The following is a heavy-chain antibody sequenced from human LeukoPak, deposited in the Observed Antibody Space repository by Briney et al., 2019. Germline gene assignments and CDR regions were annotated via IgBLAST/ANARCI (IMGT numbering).Heavy chain of an antibody. Sequence: GGSLRLSCAASGFTFSSYGMHWVRQAPGKGLEWVAVISYDGSNKYYADSVKGRFTISRDNSKNTLYLQMNSLRAEDTAVYYCAKAAEAAAGGYYYYHYMDVWGKGTTVTVSS. V-gene: IGHV3-30*18. D-gene: IGHD6-13*01. CDR2: ISYDGSNK. J-gene: IGHJ6*03. CDR1: GFTFSSYG. CDR3: AKAAEAAAGGYYYYHYMDV.